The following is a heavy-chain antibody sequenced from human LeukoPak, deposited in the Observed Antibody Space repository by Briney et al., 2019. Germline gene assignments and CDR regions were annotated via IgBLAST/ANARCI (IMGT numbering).Heavy chain of an antibody. Sequence: ASVKVSCKASGYAFTSYYMHWVRQAPGQGLEWMGIINPSGGSTSYAQKFQGRVTMTRDMSTSTVYMELSSLRSEDTAVYYCARESIDYGDYENWFDPWGQGTLVTVSS. CDR3: ARESIDYGDYENWFDP. D-gene: IGHD4-17*01. J-gene: IGHJ5*02. V-gene: IGHV1-46*01. CDR2: INPSGGST. CDR1: GYAFTSYY.